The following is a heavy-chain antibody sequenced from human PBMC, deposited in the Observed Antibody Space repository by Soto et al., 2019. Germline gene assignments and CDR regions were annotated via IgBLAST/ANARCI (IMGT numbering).Heavy chain of an antibody. CDR3: ARNYYDGSGLFY. Sequence: PSETLSLTCAVSGGSISSSSFFWVWIRQPPGKGLEWIGSLCCSGSTYYNPSLKSRVTISVDTSENQFSLKLNSVTAADTAIYFCARNYYDGSGLFYWGQGTLVTVSS. V-gene: IGHV4-39*01. CDR2: LCCSGST. J-gene: IGHJ4*02. CDR1: GGSISSSSFF. D-gene: IGHD3-22*01.